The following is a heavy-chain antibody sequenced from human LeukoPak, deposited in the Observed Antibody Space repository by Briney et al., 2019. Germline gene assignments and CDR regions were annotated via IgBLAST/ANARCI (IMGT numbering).Heavy chain of an antibody. J-gene: IGHJ5*02. CDR1: GFSLYNSA. CDR3: AKHPGPYGGNPFNL. V-gene: IGHV3-23*01. Sequence: GGSLRLSCAAPGFSLYNSALSWVRQAPGKGRQWVSTITDSGRSTDYADSVEGRFTISRDNSKNTMSLHMNSLTAGDTAVYSCAKHPGPYGGNPFNLWGQGTLVTVSS. CDR2: ITDSGRST. D-gene: IGHD4/OR15-4a*01.